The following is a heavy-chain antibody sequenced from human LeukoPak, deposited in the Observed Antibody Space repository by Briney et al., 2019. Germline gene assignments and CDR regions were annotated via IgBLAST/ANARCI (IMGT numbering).Heavy chain of an antibody. D-gene: IGHD3-22*01. CDR1: GGSISGGSISGYH. V-gene: IGHV4-61*08. CDR2: MHYSGTT. J-gene: IGHJ4*02. Sequence: PSETLSLTCSVSGGSISGGSISGYHWSWIRQPPGKGLELIAYMHYSGTTHYNPSLKSRVSISVDTSRKQIPLELTSVTAADTAVYYCAREIKDSSGYYLSLDYWGQGTLVTVSS. CDR3: AREIKDSSGYYLSLDY.